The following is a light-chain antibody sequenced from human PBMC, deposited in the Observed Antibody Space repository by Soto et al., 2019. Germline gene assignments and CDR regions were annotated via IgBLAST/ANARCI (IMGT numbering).Light chain of an antibody. CDR2: YAS. Sequence: EIVLTQSPATLSLSPGERATLSCRASQSVSSYLAWYHQQPGLAPRLLLYYASTRATAIPARFSGSGAGTDFTLTSSSLEHEDFAIYYCQQSSNWLTFGGGTKVEIK. J-gene: IGKJ4*01. V-gene: IGKV3-11*01. CDR3: QQSSNWLT. CDR1: QSVSSY.